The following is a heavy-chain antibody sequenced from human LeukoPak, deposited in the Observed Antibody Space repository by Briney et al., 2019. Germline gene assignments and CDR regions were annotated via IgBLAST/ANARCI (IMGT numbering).Heavy chain of an antibody. CDR2: ISSSSSYI. J-gene: IGHJ4*02. Sequence: GGSLRLSCAASGFTFSSYSMNCVRQAPGKGLEWVSSISSSSSYIYYADSVKGRFTISRDNAKNSLYLQMNSLRAEDTAVYYCAREAEIAAAGTVDYWGQGTLVTVSS. CDR3: AREAEIAAAGTVDY. D-gene: IGHD6-13*01. CDR1: GFTFSSYS. V-gene: IGHV3-21*01.